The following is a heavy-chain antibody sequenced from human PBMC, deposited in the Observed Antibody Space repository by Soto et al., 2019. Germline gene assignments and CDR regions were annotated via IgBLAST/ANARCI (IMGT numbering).Heavy chain of an antibody. D-gene: IGHD2-15*01. J-gene: IGHJ4*02. Sequence: KPSETLSLTCTVSGGSISSYYWSWIRQPPGKGLEWIGYIYYSGSTNYNPSLKSRVTISVDTSKNQFSLKLSSVTAADTAVYYCARAYCSGGSCPFDYWGQGTLVTVS. V-gene: IGHV4-59*01. CDR3: ARAYCSGGSCPFDY. CDR1: GGSISSYY. CDR2: IYYSGST.